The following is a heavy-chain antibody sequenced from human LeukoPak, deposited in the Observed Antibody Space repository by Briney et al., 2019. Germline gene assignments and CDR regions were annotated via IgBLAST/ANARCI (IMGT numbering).Heavy chain of an antibody. Sequence: PGGSLRLSCAASGFGFSNFWMSWFRQSPGKGLEWVSVIFGGATTTYYADSVKGRFTISRDTSKNTLYLQMNSLRAEDTAVYYCARDHGDGYITDYWGQGTLVTVSS. CDR1: GFGFSNFW. V-gene: IGHV3-66*01. J-gene: IGHJ4*02. D-gene: IGHD5-24*01. CDR2: IFGGATTT. CDR3: ARDHGDGYITDY.